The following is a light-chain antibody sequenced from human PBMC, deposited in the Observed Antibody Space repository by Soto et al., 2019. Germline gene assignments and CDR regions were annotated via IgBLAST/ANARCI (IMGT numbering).Light chain of an antibody. V-gene: IGKV2-28*01. CDR2: VAS. CDR1: QSLLKTDGFQY. Sequence: IVLTQSPLSLSVTPGEPASISCRSSQSLLKTDGFQYLDWYLQKPGQSPQLLIFVASNRASGVPDRFGGSGSGTDFTLRSSGVEAEDVGVYYCMQALQTPTFGYGTRLQIX. J-gene: IGKJ5*01. CDR3: MQALQTPT.